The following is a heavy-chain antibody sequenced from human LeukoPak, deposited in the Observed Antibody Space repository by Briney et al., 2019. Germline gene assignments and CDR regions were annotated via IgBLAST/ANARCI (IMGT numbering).Heavy chain of an antibody. D-gene: IGHD2-2*01. Sequence: PSETLSLTCTVSGGSISSGGYYWSWIRQHPGKGLGWIGYIYYSGSTYYNPSLKSRVTISVDTSKNQFSLKLSSVTAADTAVYYCARDRQLLEAYGMNVWGQGTTVTVSS. CDR3: ARDRQLLEAYGMNV. CDR2: IYYSGST. V-gene: IGHV4-31*03. CDR1: GGSISSGGYY. J-gene: IGHJ6*02.